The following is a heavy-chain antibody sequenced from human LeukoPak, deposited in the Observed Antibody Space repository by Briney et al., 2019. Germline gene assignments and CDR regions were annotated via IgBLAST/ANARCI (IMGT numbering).Heavy chain of an antibody. CDR3: ARMDFWSGYMDV. CDR1: GGSFSGYY. CDR2: INHSGST. Sequence: PSETLSLTCAVYGGSFSGYYWSWIRQPPGKGLEWIGEINHSGSTNYNPSLKSRVAISVDTSKNQFSLTLSSVPAALAPLYYCARMDFWSGYMDVWGKGTTVTVSS. J-gene: IGHJ6*03. D-gene: IGHD3-3*01. V-gene: IGHV4-34*01.